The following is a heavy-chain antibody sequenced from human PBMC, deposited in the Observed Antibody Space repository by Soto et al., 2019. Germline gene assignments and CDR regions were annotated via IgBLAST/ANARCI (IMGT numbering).Heavy chain of an antibody. CDR1: GFTFSSYS. CDR3: ARDQPGYSYVYGLGY. Sequence: EVQLVESGGGLVKPGGSLRLSCAASGFTFSSYSMNWVRQAPGKGLEWVSSISSSSSYIYYAGSVKGRCTISRDNAKNSLYLQMNSLRDEDTAVYYCARDQPGYSYVYGLGYWGQGTLVTVSS. CDR2: ISSSSSYI. J-gene: IGHJ4*02. V-gene: IGHV3-21*01. D-gene: IGHD5-18*01.